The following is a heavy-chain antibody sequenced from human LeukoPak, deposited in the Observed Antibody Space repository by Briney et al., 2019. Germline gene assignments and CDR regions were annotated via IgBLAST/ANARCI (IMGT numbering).Heavy chain of an antibody. CDR1: GGSISSSSYY. CDR3: ARELRGPYYYYGMDV. CDR2: IYYSGST. D-gene: IGHD1-7*01. Sequence: SETLSLTCTVSGGSISSSSYYWGWIRQPPGKGLEWIGSIYYSGSTYYNPSLKSRVTISVDTSKNQFSLKLSSVTAADTAVYYCARELRGPYYYYGMDVWGQGTTVTVSS. V-gene: IGHV4-39*01. J-gene: IGHJ6*02.